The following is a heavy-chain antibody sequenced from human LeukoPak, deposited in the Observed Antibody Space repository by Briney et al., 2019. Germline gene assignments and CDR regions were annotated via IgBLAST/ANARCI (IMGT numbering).Heavy chain of an antibody. V-gene: IGHV1-2*02. CDR2: INPKFGNT. D-gene: IGHD6-6*01. Sequence: ASVKVSCKASGYTFTGFYMHWVRQAPGQGLEWMGWINPKFGNTNYAQNFQGRVTMTRDTSISTAYMELSRLTSDDTAVYYCASGGYSSSSVHGYWGQGTLVTVSS. CDR1: GYTFTGFY. CDR3: ASGGYSSSSVHGY. J-gene: IGHJ4*01.